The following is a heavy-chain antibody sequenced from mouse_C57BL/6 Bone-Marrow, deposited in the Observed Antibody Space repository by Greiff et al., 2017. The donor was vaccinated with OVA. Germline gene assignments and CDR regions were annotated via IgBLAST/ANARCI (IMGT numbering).Heavy chain of an antibody. V-gene: IGHV2-9-1*01. CDR3: DRKIYYDDDDWYFDV. J-gene: IGHJ1*03. Sequence: VHLVESGPGLVAPSQSLSITCTVSGFSFTSYAISWVRQPPGQGLEWLGVIWTGGGTNYNSALNSRLSISKDNSKSQVFLKMNSLQTEYKASDYCDRKIYYDDDDWYFDVWGTGTTVTVSS. CDR2: IWTGGGT. D-gene: IGHD2-4*01. CDR1: GFSFTSYA.